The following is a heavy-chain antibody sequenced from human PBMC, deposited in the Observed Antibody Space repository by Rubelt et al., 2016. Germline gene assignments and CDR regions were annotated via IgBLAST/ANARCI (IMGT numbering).Heavy chain of an antibody. CDR1: GYTLTELS. D-gene: IGHD5-12*01. CDR2: INPNSGGT. CDR3: ARLAGYHHFDY. V-gene: IGHV1-2*06. Sequence: VKVSCKVSGYTLTELSMHWVRQAPGKGLEWMGRINPNSGGTNYAQKFQGRVTMTRDTSISTAYMELSRLRSDDTAVYYCARLAGYHHFDYWGQGILVTVSS. J-gene: IGHJ4*02.